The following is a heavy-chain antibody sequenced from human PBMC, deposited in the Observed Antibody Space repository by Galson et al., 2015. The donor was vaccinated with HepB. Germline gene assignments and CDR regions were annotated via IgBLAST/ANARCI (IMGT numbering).Heavy chain of an antibody. CDR3: ARETHAGTYYDILTGYWDAYYYGMDV. J-gene: IGHJ6*02. CDR2: ISSSSSTI. Sequence: SLRLSCAASGFTFSSYSMNWVRQAPGKGLEWVSYISSSSSTIYYADSVKGRFTISRDNAKNSLYLQMNSLRDEDTAVYYCARETHAGTYYDILTGYWDAYYYGMDVWGQGTTVTVSS. D-gene: IGHD3-9*01. CDR1: GFTFSSYS. V-gene: IGHV3-48*02.